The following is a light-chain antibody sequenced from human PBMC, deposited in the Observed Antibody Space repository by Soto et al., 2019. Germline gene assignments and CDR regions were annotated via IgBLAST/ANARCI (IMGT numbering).Light chain of an antibody. CDR3: QQYDASPLT. CDR1: QTVRNW. J-gene: IGKJ2*01. Sequence: DIQMTQSPTTLSASVGDRAIITCRASQTVRNWRAWFQQKPGEAPKLLIYKASRLESGVSSRFIGSGYGTDFTLTITNLVPGDSATYFCQQYDASPLTFGQGTKLEIK. V-gene: IGKV1-5*03. CDR2: KAS.